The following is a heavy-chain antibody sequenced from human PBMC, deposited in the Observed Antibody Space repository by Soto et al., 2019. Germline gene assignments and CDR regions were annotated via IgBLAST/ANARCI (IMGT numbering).Heavy chain of an antibody. V-gene: IGHV5-51*01. CDR3: AREDGGYSYGYYYCYGMDV. CDR1: EYSFTSYW. CDR2: IYPGDSDT. Sequence: PGESLKSSCKGSEYSFTSYWSGWVRQMPGKGLEWRGIIYPGDSDTRYSPSFQSQVTISADKSITTAYLQWSSVKASDTAMYYCAREDGGYSYGYYYCYGMDVWGQGTTVTVSS. J-gene: IGHJ6*02. D-gene: IGHD5-18*01.